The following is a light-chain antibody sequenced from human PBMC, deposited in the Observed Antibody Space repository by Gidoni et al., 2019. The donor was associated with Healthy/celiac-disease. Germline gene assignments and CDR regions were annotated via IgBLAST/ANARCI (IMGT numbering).Light chain of an antibody. Sequence: QSALTQPRSLSGSPGQSVTISCTGTSSDVGGYNYVAWYQQHPGNAPKLMIYDVSQRPSEVPARFSASKSGNTASLTISGLQADDEADYYCCSYAGSYTVVFGGGTKLTVL. J-gene: IGLJ2*01. CDR2: DVS. CDR1: SSDVGGYNY. CDR3: CSYAGSYTVV. V-gene: IGLV2-11*01.